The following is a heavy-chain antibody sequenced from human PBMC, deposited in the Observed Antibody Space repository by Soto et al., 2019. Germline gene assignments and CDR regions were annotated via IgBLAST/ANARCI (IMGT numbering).Heavy chain of an antibody. Sequence: ASVKVSCKASGYTFTSYGISWVRQAPGQGLEWMGWISAYNGNTNYAQKLQGRVTMTTDTSTSTAYTELRSLRSDDTAVYYCARDQASSLTASATSGMDAWGLEATVTISS. D-gene: IGHD2-21*02. J-gene: IGHJ6*02. CDR2: ISAYNGNT. CDR1: GYTFTSYG. V-gene: IGHV1-18*01. CDR3: ARDQASSLTASATSGMDA.